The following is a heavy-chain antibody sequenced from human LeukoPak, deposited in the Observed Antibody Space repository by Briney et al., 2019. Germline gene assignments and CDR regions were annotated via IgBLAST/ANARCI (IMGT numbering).Heavy chain of an antibody. Sequence: PSETLSLTCAAYGGSFSGYYWSWIRQPPGKGLEWIGEINHSGSTNYNPSLKSRVTISVDTSKNQFSLKLSSVTAADTAVYYCARSGMGLPLDYWGQGTLVTVSS. CDR2: INHSGST. V-gene: IGHV4-34*01. J-gene: IGHJ4*02. CDR3: ARSGMGLPLDY. D-gene: IGHD2-15*01. CDR1: GGSFSGYY.